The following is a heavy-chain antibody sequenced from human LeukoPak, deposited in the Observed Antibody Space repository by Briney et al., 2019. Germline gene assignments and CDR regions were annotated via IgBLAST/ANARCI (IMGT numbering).Heavy chain of an antibody. V-gene: IGHV1-2*02. CDR3: VRSGSYYVGLDY. CDR1: GYTFTGHY. D-gene: IGHD1-26*01. J-gene: IGHJ4*02. CDR2: INPNSGGT. Sequence: ASVKVSCKASGYTFTGHYMHWVRQAPGQGLEWMGWINPNSGGTNYAQKFQGRVTLTTDTSISTAYMELSRLRSDDTAVYYCVRSGSYYVGLDYWGQGTLVTVSS.